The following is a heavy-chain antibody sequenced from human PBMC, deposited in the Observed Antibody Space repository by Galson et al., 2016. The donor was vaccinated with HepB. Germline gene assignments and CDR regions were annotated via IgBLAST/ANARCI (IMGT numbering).Heavy chain of an antibody. D-gene: IGHD5-18*01. CDR2: ITASSTTK. CDR3: ATANTATYYFDT. V-gene: IGHV3-11*01. J-gene: IGHJ4*02. CDR1: GFTFSDSY. Sequence: SLRLSCAASGFTFSDSYMVWIRLAPGRGLEWVSYITASSTTKYYADSVRGRFTISRDNDKNSVYLQMESLRPEDTAVYYCATANTATYYFDTWGQGTLVTVSS.